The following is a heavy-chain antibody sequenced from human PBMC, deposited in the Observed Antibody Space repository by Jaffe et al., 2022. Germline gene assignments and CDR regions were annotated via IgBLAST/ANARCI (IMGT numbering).Heavy chain of an antibody. J-gene: IGHJ4*02. Sequence: EVQLVESGGVVVQPGGSLRLSCAASGFTFDDYAMHWVRQAPGKGLEWVSLISWDGGSTYYADSVKGRFTISRDNSKNSLYLQMNSLRAEDTALYYCAKDLEPMSTIAVAGSVDYWGQGTLVTVSS. CDR3: AKDLEPMSTIAVAGSVDY. V-gene: IGHV3-43D*04. CDR1: GFTFDDYA. CDR2: ISWDGGST. D-gene: IGHD6-19*01.